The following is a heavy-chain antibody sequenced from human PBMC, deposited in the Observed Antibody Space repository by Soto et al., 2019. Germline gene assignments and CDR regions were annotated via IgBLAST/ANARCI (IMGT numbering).Heavy chain of an antibody. J-gene: IGHJ4*02. V-gene: IGHV1-24*01. CDR3: ARVAPPGDY. CDR2: FDPEDGET. CDR1: GYTLTELS. Sequence: ASVKVSCKVSGYTLTELSMHWVRQAPGKGLEWMGGFDPEDGETIYAQKLQGRVTMTTDTSTSTAYMELRSLRSDDTAVYYCARVAPPGDYWGQGTLVTVSS.